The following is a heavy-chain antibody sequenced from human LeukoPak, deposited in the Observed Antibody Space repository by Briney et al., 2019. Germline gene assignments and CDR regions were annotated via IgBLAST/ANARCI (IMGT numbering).Heavy chain of an antibody. V-gene: IGHV4-59*01. CDR1: GGSISSYY. D-gene: IGHD3-10*01. J-gene: IGHJ4*02. CDR2: IYYSGST. CDR3: ARRAVTLFDY. Sequence: SETLSLTCTVSGGSISSYYWSWIRQPPGKGLEWIGYIYYSGSTNYNPSLKSRVTISVDTSKNQFSLKLSSVTAADTAVYYCARRAVTLFDYWGQGTLVTVSS.